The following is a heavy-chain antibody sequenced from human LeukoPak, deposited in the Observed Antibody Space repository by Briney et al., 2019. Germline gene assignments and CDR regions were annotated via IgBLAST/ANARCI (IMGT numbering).Heavy chain of an antibody. V-gene: IGHV4-59*01. D-gene: IGHD4/OR15-4a*01. CDR2: IYYSGST. CDR1: GGSISSYY. Sequence: NSSQTLSLTCTVSGGSISSYYWSCIRQPPGKGLEWIGYIYYSGSTNYNPSLKSRVTISVDTSKNQFSLKLSSVTAADTAVYYCARGGALWYFDLWGRGTLVTVS. CDR3: ARGGALWYFDL. J-gene: IGHJ2*01.